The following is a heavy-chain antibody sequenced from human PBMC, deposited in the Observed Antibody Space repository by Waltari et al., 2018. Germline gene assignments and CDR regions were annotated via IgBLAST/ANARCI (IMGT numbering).Heavy chain of an antibody. J-gene: IGHJ2*01. V-gene: IGHV4-59*01. D-gene: IGHD3-16*02. Sequence: QVQLQESGPGLVKPSETLSLTCTVSGGSISSYYWSWIRQPPGKGREWVGYIYYSGSTNYNPSRKSRVTISVDTSKNQFSLKRSSVTAADTAVYYCARGKYDYVWGSYRSSWYFDLWGRGTLVTVSS. CDR3: ARGKYDYVWGSYRSSWYFDL. CDR1: GGSISSYY. CDR2: IYYSGST.